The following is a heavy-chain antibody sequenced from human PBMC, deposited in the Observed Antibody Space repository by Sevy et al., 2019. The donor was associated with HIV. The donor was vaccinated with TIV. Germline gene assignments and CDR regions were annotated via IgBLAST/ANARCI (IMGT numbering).Heavy chain of an antibody. CDR2: IKEDGTEK. CDR3: AYLGSAKFDI. V-gene: IGHV3-7*01. Sequence: GGSLRLSCAASGFTFSSYWMSWVRQAPGKGLEWVANIKEDGTEKYYLDSVKGRFTISRDNAKNSLYLQKNSLRAEDTAVYYCAYLGSAKFDIWGQGTMVTVSS. J-gene: IGHJ3*02. CDR1: GFTFSSYW. D-gene: IGHD3-16*01.